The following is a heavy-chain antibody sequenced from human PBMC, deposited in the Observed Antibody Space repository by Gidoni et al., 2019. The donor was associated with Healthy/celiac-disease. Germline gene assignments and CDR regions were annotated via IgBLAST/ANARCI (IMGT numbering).Heavy chain of an antibody. CDR2: INPNSGGT. V-gene: IGHV1-2*02. Sequence: QVQLVQSGAEVKKPGASVKVSCKASGYTFTGYYMHWVRQAPGQGREWMGWINPNSGGTNYAQKVQGRVTMTRDTSISTAYMELSRLRSDDTAVYYCARGPNFWSGLTNWFDPWGQGTLVTVSS. D-gene: IGHD3-3*01. CDR3: ARGPNFWSGLTNWFDP. J-gene: IGHJ5*02. CDR1: GYTFTGYY.